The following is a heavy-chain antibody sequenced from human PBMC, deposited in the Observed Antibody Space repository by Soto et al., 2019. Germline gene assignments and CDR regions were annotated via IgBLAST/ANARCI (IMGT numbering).Heavy chain of an antibody. CDR3: ARPPYGSGSYSSDYFAY. V-gene: IGHV1-3*01. CDR2: INAANGNT. J-gene: IGHJ4*02. CDR1: GYMLTNYA. Sequence: ASVKVSCKASGYMLTNYAMHWVRQAHGQRLEWMGWINAANGNTKYSQKFQGRVTITTDTSASTAYMELSSLRSEDTAVYYFARPPYGSGSYSSDYFAYWGQGTLVTVSS. D-gene: IGHD3-10*01.